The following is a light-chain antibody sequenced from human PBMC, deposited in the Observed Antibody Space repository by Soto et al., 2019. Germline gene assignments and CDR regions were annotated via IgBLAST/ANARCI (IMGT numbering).Light chain of an antibody. CDR2: DAS. CDR1: QSISRF. Sequence: VVLTQSPATLSLSPGERATLSCRASQSISRFLAWYQHKPGQAPRLLIYDASTRATGIPARFGGSGSETDFTLTISSLEPEDFAVYYCQQRDNWPPLTFVGGTKVEIK. V-gene: IGKV3-11*01. CDR3: QQRDNWPPLT. J-gene: IGKJ4*01.